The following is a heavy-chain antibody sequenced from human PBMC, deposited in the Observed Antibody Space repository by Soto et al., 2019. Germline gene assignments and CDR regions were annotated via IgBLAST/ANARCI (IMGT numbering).Heavy chain of an antibody. CDR2: IYPGDSDT. Sequence: GESLKMSCKGSGYIFTSYWIGWVRQMPGKGLEWMGIIYPGDSDTRYSPSFQGQVTISADKSISTAYLQWSSLKASDTAMYYCARRLAYYYDSSGPDDAFDIWGQGTMVTVSS. CDR1: GYIFTSYW. V-gene: IGHV5-51*01. D-gene: IGHD3-22*01. J-gene: IGHJ3*02. CDR3: ARRLAYYYDSSGPDDAFDI.